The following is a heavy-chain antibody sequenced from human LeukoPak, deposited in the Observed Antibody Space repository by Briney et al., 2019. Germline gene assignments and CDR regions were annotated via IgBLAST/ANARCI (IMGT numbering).Heavy chain of an antibody. J-gene: IGHJ4*02. CDR1: GGSISSSSYY. V-gene: IGHV4-39*01. CDR2: IYYSGST. D-gene: IGHD1-26*01. CDR3: ARGISGSYYVDSSPLDY. Sequence: SETLSLTCTVSGGSISSSSYYWGWIRQPPGKGLEWIGSIYYSGSTYYNPSLKSRVTISVGTSKNQFSLKLSSVTAADTAVYYCARGISGSYYVDSSPLDYWGQGTLVTVSS.